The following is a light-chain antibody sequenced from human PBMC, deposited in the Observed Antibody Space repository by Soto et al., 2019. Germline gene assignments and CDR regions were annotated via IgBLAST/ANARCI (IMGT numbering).Light chain of an antibody. J-gene: IGKJ2*01. Sequence: ENVFTQPPGTVSLSPGERATLYCRASESVSDNYLAWYQHKPGQAPRLLIYGASRRATGIPDRFSGSGSGTDFTLTISRLEPEDFAVYYCQQYGSSPYTFGQGTKLELK. V-gene: IGKV3-20*01. CDR1: ESVSDNY. CDR2: GAS. CDR3: QQYGSSPYT.